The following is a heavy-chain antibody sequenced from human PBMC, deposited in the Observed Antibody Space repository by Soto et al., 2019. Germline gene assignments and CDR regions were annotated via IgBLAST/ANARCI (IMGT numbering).Heavy chain of an antibody. D-gene: IGHD6-19*01. CDR2: IKQDGSEK. CDR3: AIRSGWLDY. Sequence: GGSLRLSCAASGFTFSDYWMTWVRQAPGKGLEWVANIKQDGSEKYYVDSVKGRFTISRDNAKNSLYLQMNSLRAEDTAVYYCAIRSGWLDYWGQGNMVTGS. CDR1: GFTFSDYW. J-gene: IGHJ4*02. V-gene: IGHV3-7*01.